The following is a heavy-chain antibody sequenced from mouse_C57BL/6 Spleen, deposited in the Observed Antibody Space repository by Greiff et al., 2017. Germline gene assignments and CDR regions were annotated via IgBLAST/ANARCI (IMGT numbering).Heavy chain of an antibody. CDR1: GYTFTSYW. CDR2: IDPSDSYT. CDR3: ARRDYRYFDV. J-gene: IGHJ1*03. Sequence: VQLQQPGAELVMPGASVKLSCKASGYTFTSYWMHWVKQRPGQGLEWIGEIDPSDSYTNYNQKFKGKSTLTVDKSSSTAYMQLSSLTSEDSAVYYCARRDYRYFDVWGTGTTVTVSS. V-gene: IGHV1-69*01.